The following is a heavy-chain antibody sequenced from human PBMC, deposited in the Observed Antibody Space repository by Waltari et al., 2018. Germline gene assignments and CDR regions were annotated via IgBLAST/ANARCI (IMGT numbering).Heavy chain of an antibody. V-gene: IGHV1-2*02. J-gene: IGHJ4*02. CDR3: ARDPHITTTTGSHY. CDR1: GYTFTASY. D-gene: IGHD4-17*01. CDR2: INPNSGGT. Sequence: QVRLVQSGAEVKRPGASVKVSCQGSGYTFTASYLHWVRQAPGQGLEWMGWINPNSGGTSFAAKFQGRVTLTSDTSINTVYMELTRLKSDDTAVYYCARDPHITTTTGSHYWGQGTLVTVSS.